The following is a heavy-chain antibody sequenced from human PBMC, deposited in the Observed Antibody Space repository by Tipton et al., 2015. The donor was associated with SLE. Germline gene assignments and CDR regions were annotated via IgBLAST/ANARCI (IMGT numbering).Heavy chain of an antibody. Sequence: SGPEVKKPGASVKVSCKASGYTFTSYAMHWVRQAPGKGLEWVAVISYDGSNKYYADSVKGRFTISRDNSKNTLYLQMNSLRAEDTAVYYCAKDPRFGTFDYWGQGTLVTVSS. J-gene: IGHJ4*02. CDR1: GYTFTSYA. CDR2: ISYDGSNK. D-gene: IGHD1-14*01. V-gene: IGHV3-30*04. CDR3: AKDPRFGTFDY.